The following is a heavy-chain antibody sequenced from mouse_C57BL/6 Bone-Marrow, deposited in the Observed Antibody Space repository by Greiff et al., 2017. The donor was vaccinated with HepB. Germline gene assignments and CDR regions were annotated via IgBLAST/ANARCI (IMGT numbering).Heavy chain of an antibody. D-gene: IGHD1-1*01. Sequence: EVMLVESEGGLVQPGSSMKLSCTASGFTFSDYYMAWVRQVPEKGLEWVANINYDGSSTYYLDSLKSRFIISRDNAKNILYLQMSSLKSEDTATYYCARDRGYYGSSSYWYFDVWGTGTTVTVSS. V-gene: IGHV5-16*01. CDR3: ARDRGYYGSSSYWYFDV. J-gene: IGHJ1*03. CDR1: GFTFSDYY. CDR2: INYDGSST.